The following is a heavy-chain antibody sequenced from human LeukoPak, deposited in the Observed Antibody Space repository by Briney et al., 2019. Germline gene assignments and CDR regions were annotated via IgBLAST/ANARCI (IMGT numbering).Heavy chain of an antibody. CDR2: IYYSGST. J-gene: IGHJ6*02. V-gene: IGHV4-59*01. CDR3: ARSGVIRSVDV. D-gene: IGHD3-10*01. Sequence: SETLSLTCTVSGGSISSYYWSWIRQPPGKGLEWIGYIYYSGSTNHNPSLKSRVTISVDTSKNQFSLKLSSVTAADTAVYYCARSGVIRSVDVWGQGTTVTVSS. CDR1: GGSISSYY.